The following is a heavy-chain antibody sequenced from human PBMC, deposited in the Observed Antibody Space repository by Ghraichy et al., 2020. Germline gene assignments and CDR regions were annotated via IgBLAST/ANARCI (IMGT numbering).Heavy chain of an antibody. CDR3: ARGRTTVTSLRCLDH. Sequence: ASVKVSCKASGYTFTTHGLNWVRQAPGQGLEWMGWVTVSNGDTEYAQKFQDRVTMTADTPTNTAYMELRSLRSDDTAIYYCARGRTTVTSLRCLDHWGRGTLITVSS. CDR2: VTVSNGDT. D-gene: IGHD4-17*01. J-gene: IGHJ2*01. CDR1: GYTFTTHG. V-gene: IGHV1-18*01.